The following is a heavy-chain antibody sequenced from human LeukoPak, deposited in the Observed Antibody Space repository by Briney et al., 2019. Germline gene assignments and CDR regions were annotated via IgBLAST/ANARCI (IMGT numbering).Heavy chain of an antibody. Sequence: GGSLRLSCVASGFSFSRYWMSWVRQAPGKGLEWVANIKEDGSEQYYADSLKGRFTISRDNVKNSLYLHINSLRAEDTAVYYCAKDSFETDIDYWGQGTLVTVSS. CDR2: IKEDGSEQ. CDR1: GFSFSRYW. V-gene: IGHV3-7*01. D-gene: IGHD1-14*01. CDR3: AKDSFETDIDY. J-gene: IGHJ4*02.